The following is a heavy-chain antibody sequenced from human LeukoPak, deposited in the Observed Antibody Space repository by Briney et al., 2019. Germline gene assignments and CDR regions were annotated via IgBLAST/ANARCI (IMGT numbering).Heavy chain of an antibody. CDR1: GGSVTDYY. CDR2: IYYTGT. V-gene: IGHV4-59*02. J-gene: IGHJ5*01. CDR3: ARTWLVRGVIGAAWFDP. Sequence: SETLSLTCTVSGGSVTDYYWSWIRQSPGKGLEWIGYIYYTGTSYNPSLKSRVTISADTSKNQFSLKLSSVTAADTAVYYCARTWLVRGVIGAAWFDPWGQRTLVTVSS. D-gene: IGHD3-10*01.